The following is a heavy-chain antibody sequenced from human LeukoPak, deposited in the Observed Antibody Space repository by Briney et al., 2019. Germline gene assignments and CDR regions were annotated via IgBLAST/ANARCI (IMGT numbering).Heavy chain of an antibody. V-gene: IGHV4-34*01. CDR3: ARGTIFDY. CDR1: GGSFSGYY. Sequence: SETLSLTCAVYGGSFSGYYWSWIRQPPGKGLEWIGEINHSGSTNYNPSLKSRVTISVDTSKNQFSLKLSPVTAADTAVYYCARGTIFDYWGQGTLVTVSS. CDR2: INHSGST. J-gene: IGHJ4*02.